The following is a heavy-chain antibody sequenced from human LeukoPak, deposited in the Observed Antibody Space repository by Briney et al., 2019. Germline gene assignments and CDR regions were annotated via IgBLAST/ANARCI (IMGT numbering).Heavy chain of an antibody. V-gene: IGHV3-30*02. J-gene: IGHJ4*02. Sequence: GGSLRLSXAASGFTFSSYGMHWVRQAPGKGLEWVAFIRYDGSNKCYADSVKGRFTISRDNSKNTLYLQMNSLRAEDTAVYYCAKDRGIAVAGTYYFDYWGQGTLVTVSS. D-gene: IGHD6-19*01. CDR1: GFTFSSYG. CDR3: AKDRGIAVAGTYYFDY. CDR2: IRYDGSNK.